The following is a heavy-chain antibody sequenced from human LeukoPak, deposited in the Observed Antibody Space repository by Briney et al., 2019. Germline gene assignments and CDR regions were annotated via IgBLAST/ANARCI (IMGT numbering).Heavy chain of an antibody. J-gene: IGHJ4*02. CDR3: ARGLPLYYFDY. V-gene: IGHV4-59*01. CDR1: GGSISSYY. CDR2: IYYSGST. Sequence: SETLSLTCTVSGGSISSYYWSWIRQPPGKGLEWIGYIYYSGSTNYNPSLKSRVTISVDTSKNQFSLKLSSVTAADTAAYYCARGLPLYYFDYWGQGTLVTVSS.